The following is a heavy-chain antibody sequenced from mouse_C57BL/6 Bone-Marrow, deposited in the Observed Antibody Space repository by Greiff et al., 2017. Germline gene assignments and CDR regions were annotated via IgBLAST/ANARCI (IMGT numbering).Heavy chain of an antibody. V-gene: IGHV1-69*01. CDR1: GYTFTSYW. CDR2: FDPSDSYT. Sequence: QVQLQQPGAELVMPGASVKLSCKASGYTFTSYWMHWVKQRPGQGLEWIGEFDPSDSYTNYNQKFKGKSTLTVDKPSSTAYMQLSSLTSEDSAVYYCARGGKAMDYWGQGTSVTVSS. CDR3: ARGGKAMDY. J-gene: IGHJ4*01.